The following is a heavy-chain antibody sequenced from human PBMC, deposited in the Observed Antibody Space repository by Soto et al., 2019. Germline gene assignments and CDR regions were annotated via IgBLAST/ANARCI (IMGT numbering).Heavy chain of an antibody. J-gene: IGHJ4*02. Sequence: ASVQVSCKASGYTFTSYAMHWVRQAPGQRLEWMGWINAGNGNTKYSQKFQGRVTITRDTSASTAYMELSSLRSEDTAVYYCARDPLLSYDSSGYYYAVGFYFDYWGQGTLVTVS. CDR3: ARDPLLSYDSSGYYYAVGFYFDY. D-gene: IGHD3-22*01. CDR2: INAGNGNT. CDR1: GYTFTSYA. V-gene: IGHV1-3*01.